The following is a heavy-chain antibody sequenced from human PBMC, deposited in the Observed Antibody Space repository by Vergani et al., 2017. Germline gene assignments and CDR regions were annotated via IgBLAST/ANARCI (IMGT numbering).Heavy chain of an antibody. V-gene: IGHV4-39*01. CDR2: IYHSGVA. CDR3: PRTESFSLRYFHWSL. J-gene: IGHJ4*02. Sequence: QLHLQESGPGLVKPSETLSLTCTVSGGSITSSSYYWGWIRQPPGKGLEWIGNIYHSGVAYYNPSLKGRVTISVDTSKNQFSLEVTSMSAAATAIYFCPRTESFSLRYFHWSLWGQGTLVTVSS. D-gene: IGHD3-9*01. CDR1: GGSITSSSYY.